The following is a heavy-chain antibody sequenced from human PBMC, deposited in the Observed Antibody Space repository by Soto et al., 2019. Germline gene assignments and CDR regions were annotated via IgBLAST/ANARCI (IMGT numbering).Heavy chain of an antibody. V-gene: IGHV3-23*01. D-gene: IGHD2-15*01. CDR3: AKPYCSGGSCYGGSYYYSMDV. J-gene: IGHJ6*03. Sequence: GGSLRLSCAASGFTFSSYAMSWVRQAPGKGLEWVSAISGSGGSTYYADSVKGRFTISRDNSKNTLYLQTNSLRAEDTAVYYCAKPYCSGGSCYGGSYYYSMDVWGKGTTVTVSS. CDR2: ISGSGGST. CDR1: GFTFSSYA.